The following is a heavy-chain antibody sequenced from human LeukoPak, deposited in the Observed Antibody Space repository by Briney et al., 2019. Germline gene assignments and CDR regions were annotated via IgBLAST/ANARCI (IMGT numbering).Heavy chain of an antibody. CDR2: LSSGGRST. D-gene: IGHD3-10*01. J-gene: IGHJ5*02. CDR3: AKDRGVGVSNWFDP. CDR1: GFTFSNFA. V-gene: IGHV3-23*01. Sequence: GGSLRLSCAASGFTFSNFAMSWVRHAPGKGLQWVSGLSSGGRSTFYTDSVKGRFTISRDNSKNTLYLQMNSLRADDTAVYYCAKDRGVGVSNWFDPWGQGTLVTVSS.